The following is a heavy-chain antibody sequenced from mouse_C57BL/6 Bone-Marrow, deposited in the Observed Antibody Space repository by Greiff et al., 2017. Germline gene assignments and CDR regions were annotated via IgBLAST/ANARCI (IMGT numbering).Heavy chain of an antibody. CDR2: IYPGSGST. V-gene: IGHV1-55*01. CDR1: GYTFTSYW. CDR3: ARYPYYSNYWYFDF. Sequence: QVQLQQPGAELVKPGASVKMSCKASGYTFTSYWITWVKQRPGQGLEWIGDIYPGSGSTNYNEKFKSKAPLTVDTSSSTAYMQLSSLTSEDSAVYSCARYPYYSNYWYFDFWGTGTTVTVSS. J-gene: IGHJ1*03. D-gene: IGHD2-5*01.